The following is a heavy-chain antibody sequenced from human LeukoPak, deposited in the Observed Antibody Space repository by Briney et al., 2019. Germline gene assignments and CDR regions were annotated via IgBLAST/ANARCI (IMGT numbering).Heavy chain of an antibody. J-gene: IGHJ5*02. Sequence: ASVKVSCKASGGTFSSYAISWVRQAPGQGLEWMGRIIPILGIANCAQKFQGRVTITADKSTSTAYMELSSLRSEDTAVYYCASTQGGYYNWFDPWGQGTLVTVSS. CDR2: IIPILGIA. D-gene: IGHD3-3*01. V-gene: IGHV1-69*04. CDR1: GGTFSSYA. CDR3: ASTQGGYYNWFDP.